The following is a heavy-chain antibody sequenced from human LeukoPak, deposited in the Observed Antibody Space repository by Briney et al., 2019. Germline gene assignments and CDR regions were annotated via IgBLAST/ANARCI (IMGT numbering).Heavy chain of an antibody. D-gene: IGHD4-17*01. J-gene: IGHJ4*02. CDR3: ARGGDDYGDYEDFDY. Sequence: GGSLRLSCTTPKFNFHNYGLTWVRQAPGRELEWVSSISGSGTQYAASVQGRFTIFRDNSRNTLYLQMNSLRAEDTAVYYCARGGDDYGDYEDFDYRGQGTLVTVSS. V-gene: IGHV3-23*01. CDR1: KFNFHNYG. CDR2: ISGSGT.